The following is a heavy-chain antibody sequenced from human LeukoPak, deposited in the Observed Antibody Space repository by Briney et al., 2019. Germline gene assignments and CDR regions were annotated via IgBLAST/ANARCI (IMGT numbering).Heavy chain of an antibody. D-gene: IGHD3-3*01. CDR1: GFTFSSYW. CDR2: IKQDGSEK. CDR3: AKDPQFYDFWSGYKNYFDY. J-gene: IGHJ4*02. Sequence: GGSLRLSCAASGFTFSSYWMSWVRQAPGKGLEWVANIKQDGSEKYYVDSVKGRFTISRDNAKNSLYLQMNSLRAEDTAVYYCAKDPQFYDFWSGYKNYFDYWGQGTLVTVSS. V-gene: IGHV3-7*01.